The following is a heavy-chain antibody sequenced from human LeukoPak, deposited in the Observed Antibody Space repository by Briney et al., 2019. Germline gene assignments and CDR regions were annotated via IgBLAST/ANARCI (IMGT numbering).Heavy chain of an antibody. CDR3: ARDGPTYYYGSGSPRWFDP. Sequence: PSETLSLTCTVSGGSISSYYWSWIRQPAGKGLEWIGRIYTSGSTNYNPSLKSRVTMSVDTSKNQFPLKLSSVTAADTAVYYCARDGPTYYYGSGSPRWFDPWGRGTLVTVSS. D-gene: IGHD3-10*01. CDR1: GGSISSYY. CDR2: IYTSGST. V-gene: IGHV4-4*07. J-gene: IGHJ5*02.